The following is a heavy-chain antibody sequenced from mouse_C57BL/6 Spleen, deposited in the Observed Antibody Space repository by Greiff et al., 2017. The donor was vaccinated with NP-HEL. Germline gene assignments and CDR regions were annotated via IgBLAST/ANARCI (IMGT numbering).Heavy chain of an antibody. Sequence: EVQLQQSGAELVRPGASVKLSCTASGFNIKDYYMHWVKQRPEQGLEWIGRIDPEDGDTEYAPKFQGKATMTADTSSNTAYLQRSSLTSEDTAVYYCTGYSNYDWYFDVWGTGTTVTVSS. CDR2: IDPEDGDT. CDR3: TGYSNYDWYFDV. D-gene: IGHD2-5*01. J-gene: IGHJ1*03. V-gene: IGHV14-1*01. CDR1: GFNIKDYY.